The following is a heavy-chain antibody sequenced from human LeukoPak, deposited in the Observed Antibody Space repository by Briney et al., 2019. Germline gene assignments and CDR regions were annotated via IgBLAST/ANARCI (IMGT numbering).Heavy chain of an antibody. D-gene: IGHD6-19*01. CDR2: INPSGGST. Sequence: WASVKVSCKASGYTFTSYYMHWVRQAPGQGLEWMGIINPSGGSTSYAQKFQGRVTMTRDTSTSTVYMELSSLRSEDTAVYYCARERSVAGWSPDYGMDVWGKGTTVTVSS. J-gene: IGHJ6*04. CDR3: ARERSVAGWSPDYGMDV. V-gene: IGHV1-46*01. CDR1: GYTFTSYY.